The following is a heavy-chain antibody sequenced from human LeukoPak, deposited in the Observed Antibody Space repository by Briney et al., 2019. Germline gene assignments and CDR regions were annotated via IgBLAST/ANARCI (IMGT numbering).Heavy chain of an antibody. Sequence: SETLSLTCTVSGGSISSSSYYWGWIRQPPGKGLEWIGSIYYSGSTYYNPSLKSRVTISVDTSKNQFSLKLSSVTAADTAVYYCAREPPGWFDPWGQGTLVTVSS. CDR2: IYYSGST. V-gene: IGHV4-39*07. CDR3: AREPPGWFDP. J-gene: IGHJ5*02. CDR1: GGSISSSSYY.